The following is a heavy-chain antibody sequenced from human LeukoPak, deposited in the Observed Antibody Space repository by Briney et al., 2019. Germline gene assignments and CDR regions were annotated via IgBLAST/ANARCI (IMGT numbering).Heavy chain of an antibody. Sequence: PGGSLRLSCAASGFTFSSYGMHWVRQAPGKGLEWVAVIWYDGSNKYYADSVKGRFTISRDNSKNTLYLQMNSLRAEDTAVYYCARDVGFEQLVYDYWGQGTLVTVSS. D-gene: IGHD6-13*01. V-gene: IGHV3-33*01. CDR1: GFTFSSYG. J-gene: IGHJ4*02. CDR3: ARDVGFEQLVYDY. CDR2: IWYDGSNK.